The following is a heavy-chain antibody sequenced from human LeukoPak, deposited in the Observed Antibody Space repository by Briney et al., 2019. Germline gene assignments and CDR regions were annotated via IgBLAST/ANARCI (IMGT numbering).Heavy chain of an antibody. CDR3: ATVDTAMGSYAFDI. Sequence: ASVKVSCKVSGYTLTELSMHWVRQAPGKGLEWMGGFDPEDGETIYAQKFQGRVTMTEGTSTDTAYMELSSLRSEDTAVYYCATVDTAMGSYAFDIWGQGTMVTVSS. J-gene: IGHJ3*02. D-gene: IGHD5-18*01. CDR2: FDPEDGET. V-gene: IGHV1-24*01. CDR1: GYTLTELS.